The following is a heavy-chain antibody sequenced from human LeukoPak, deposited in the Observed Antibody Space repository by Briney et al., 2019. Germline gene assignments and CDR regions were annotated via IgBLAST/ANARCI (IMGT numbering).Heavy chain of an antibody. CDR2: MNPHSGNT. V-gene: IGHV1-8*01. Sequence: ASVKVSCKASGYTFANYDINWVRQASGQGLEWMGWMNPHSGNTGYAQNFQGRVTMTRNTSISTAYMELRSLRSEDTAVYYCARLSSHYGDYKVDPWGQGTLVTASS. J-gene: IGHJ5*02. CDR3: ARLSSHYGDYKVDP. D-gene: IGHD4-17*01. CDR1: GYTFANYD.